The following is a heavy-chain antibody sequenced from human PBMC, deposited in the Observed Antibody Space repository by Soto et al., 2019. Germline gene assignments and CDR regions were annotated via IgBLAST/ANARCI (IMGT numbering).Heavy chain of an antibody. CDR1: GGSISNFY. Sequence: SETLSLTCTVSGGSISNFYWSWIRQPPGKGLEWIGYISYSGDTNYNPSLKSRVSISVDTSKNQLSLNLTSVTAPDTAVYYCARAPMVLSRSHFDSWGQGTPVTVSS. V-gene: IGHV4-59*01. D-gene: IGHD2-8*01. CDR2: ISYSGDT. J-gene: IGHJ4*02. CDR3: ARAPMVLSRSHFDS.